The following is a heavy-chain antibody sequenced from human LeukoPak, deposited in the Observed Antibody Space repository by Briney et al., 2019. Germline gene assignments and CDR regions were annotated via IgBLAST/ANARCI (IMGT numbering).Heavy chain of an antibody. CDR3: ARASEVVVAARYNWFDP. CDR1: GGSFSGYY. V-gene: IGHV4-34*01. J-gene: IGHJ5*02. D-gene: IGHD2-15*01. Sequence: SETLSLTCAVYGGSFSGYYWSWIRQPPGKGLEWIGEINHSGSTNYNPSLTSRVTISVDTSKNQFSLKLSSVTAADTAVYYCARASEVVVAARYNWFDPWGQGTLVTVSS. CDR2: INHSGST.